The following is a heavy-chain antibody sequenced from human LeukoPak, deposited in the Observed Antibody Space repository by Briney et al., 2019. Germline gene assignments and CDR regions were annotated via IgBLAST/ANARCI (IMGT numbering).Heavy chain of an antibody. V-gene: IGHV3-30*03. CDR1: GFTFSNYG. CDR2: ISYDGTNK. Sequence: GGSLRLSCAASGFTFSNYGMHWVRQAPGKGLEWVAVISYDGTNKNCADSVKGRFTISRDNSKNTLYLQLNSLRAEDTAVYSCAVVTTTTFDYWGQGTLVTVSS. D-gene: IGHD2-21*02. CDR3: AVVTTTTFDY. J-gene: IGHJ4*02.